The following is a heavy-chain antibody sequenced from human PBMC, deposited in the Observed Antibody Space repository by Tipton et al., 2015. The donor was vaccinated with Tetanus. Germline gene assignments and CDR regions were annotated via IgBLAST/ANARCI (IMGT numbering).Heavy chain of an antibody. Sequence: LSLTCSVSGGSLRSGDHYWSWIRQPPGKGLEWLAYISSSGSTNSNYSLKSRITVSQDTSKNQFSLRLTSVTAADTAVYYCARANYEFPKKGPFDSWGQGALVIVSS. J-gene: IGHJ4*02. CDR1: GGSLRSGDHY. D-gene: IGHD3-3*01. V-gene: IGHV4-61*08. CDR2: ISSSGST. CDR3: ARANYEFPKKGPFDS.